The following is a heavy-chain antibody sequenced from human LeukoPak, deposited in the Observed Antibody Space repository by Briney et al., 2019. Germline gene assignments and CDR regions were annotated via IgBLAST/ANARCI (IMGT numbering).Heavy chain of an antibody. Sequence: GGSLRLSCVASGFTLSSYWMSWVRQAPGKGLEWVANIKRDGSEKYYVDSVKGRFTISRDNAKNSLYLQMNSLRAEDTAIYFCARDPTLTNWFDPWGQGTLVTVSS. CDR3: ARDPTLTNWFDP. CDR2: IKRDGSEK. V-gene: IGHV3-7*05. CDR1: GFTLSSYW. J-gene: IGHJ5*02.